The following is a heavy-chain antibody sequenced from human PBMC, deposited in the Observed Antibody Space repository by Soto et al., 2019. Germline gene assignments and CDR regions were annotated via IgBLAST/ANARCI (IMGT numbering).Heavy chain of an antibody. D-gene: IGHD6-6*01. Sequence: SETLSLTCTVSGGSISSYYWSWIRQPAGKGLEWIGRIYTSGSTNYNPSLKSRVTMSVDTSKNQFSLKLSSVTAADTAVYYCARVRIAARTGAYGMDVWGQGTTVTVSS. CDR3: ARVRIAARTGAYGMDV. J-gene: IGHJ6*02. CDR1: GGSISSYY. V-gene: IGHV4-4*07. CDR2: IYTSGST.